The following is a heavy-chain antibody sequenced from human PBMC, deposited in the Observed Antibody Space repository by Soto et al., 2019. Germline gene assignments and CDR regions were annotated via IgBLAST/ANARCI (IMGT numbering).Heavy chain of an antibody. CDR1: GYTFTGYY. CDR3: ARGVAAAGSYYYYMDV. Sequence: ASVKVSCKASGYTFTGYYMHWVRQAPGQGLEWMGWINPNSGGANYAQKFQGWVTMTRDTTISTAYMELSRLRSDDTAVYYGARGVAAAGSYYYYMDVWGKGTTVTVSS. J-gene: IGHJ6*03. V-gene: IGHV1-2*04. D-gene: IGHD6-13*01. CDR2: INPNSGGA.